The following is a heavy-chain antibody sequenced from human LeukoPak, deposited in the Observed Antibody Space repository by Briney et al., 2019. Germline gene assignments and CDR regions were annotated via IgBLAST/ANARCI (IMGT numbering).Heavy chain of an antibody. V-gene: IGHV1-69*13. CDR1: GGTFSSYA. J-gene: IGHJ6*02. CDR3: ARDDGREYQLLLGPAHDKKYYYYGMDV. Sequence: SVKVSCKASGGTFSSYAISWVRQAPGQGLEWMGGIIPIFGTANYAQKFRGRVTITADESTSTAYMELSSLRSEDTAVYYCARDDGREYQLLLGPAHDKKYYYYGMDVWGQGTTVTVSS. CDR2: IIPIFGTA. D-gene: IGHD2-2*01.